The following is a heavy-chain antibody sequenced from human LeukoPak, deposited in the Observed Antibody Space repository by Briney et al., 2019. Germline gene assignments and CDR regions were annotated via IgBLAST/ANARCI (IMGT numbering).Heavy chain of an antibody. CDR1: GYTFTGYY. V-gene: IGHV1-2*06. CDR2: INHNSGGT. J-gene: IGHJ3*02. Sequence: ASVKVSCKASGYTFTGYYMHWVRQARGQGREWMGRINHNSGGTNYAQKFQGRVTMNRDTSISTAYMELSRLRSDDTAVYFCARGDAFDIWGQGTMVTVSS. CDR3: ARGDAFDI.